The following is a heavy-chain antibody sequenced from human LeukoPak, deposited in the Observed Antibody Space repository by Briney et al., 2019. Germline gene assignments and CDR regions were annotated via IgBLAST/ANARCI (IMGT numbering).Heavy chain of an antibody. J-gene: IGHJ4*02. D-gene: IGHD3-3*01. V-gene: IGHV3-23*01. CDR1: GFTFSSYA. Sequence: GGSLRLSCAASGFTFSSYAMSWVRQAPGKGLEWVSAISGSGGSTYYADSVKGRFTISRDNSKNTLYLQMNSLRAEDTAVCYCAKVPSLPYDFWSGSNYWGQGTLVTVSS. CDR3: AKVPSLPYDFWSGSNY. CDR2: ISGSGGST.